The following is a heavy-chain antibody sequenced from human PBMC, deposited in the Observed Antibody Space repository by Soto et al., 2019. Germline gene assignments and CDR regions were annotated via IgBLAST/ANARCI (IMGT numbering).Heavy chain of an antibody. J-gene: IGHJ5*02. V-gene: IGHV1-8*01. CDR1: GYTFTSYD. D-gene: IGHD3-3*01. Sequence: ASVKVSSKASGYTFTSYDIKWARQATGQGREWMGWMNPNSGNTAYAQKFQGRVTMTRNTSISTAYMELSSLRSEDTAVYYCARVLFGRGTWFDPWGQGTLVTVSS. CDR3: ARVLFGRGTWFDP. CDR2: MNPNSGNT.